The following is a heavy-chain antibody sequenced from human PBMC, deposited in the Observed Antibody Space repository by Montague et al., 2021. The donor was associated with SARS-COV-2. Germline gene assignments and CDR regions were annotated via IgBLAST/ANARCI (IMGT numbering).Heavy chain of an antibody. D-gene: IGHD6-25*01. J-gene: IGHJ4*02. CDR3: ARVFRGQRLAFDF. V-gene: IGHV4-59*12. CDR2: IYSSGSA. CDR1: GSSITSYY. Sequence: SETLSLTCTVSGSSITSYYWSWIRQAPGKGLEWIAYIYSSGSANYNPSPRSRVTMSVDKSTNQFSLRLNSVTAADTAVYYCARVFRGQRLAFDFWGQGALVIVSS.